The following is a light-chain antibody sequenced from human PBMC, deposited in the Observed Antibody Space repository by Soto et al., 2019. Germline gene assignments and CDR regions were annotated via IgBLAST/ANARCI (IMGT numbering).Light chain of an antibody. CDR1: SSDVGSYNL. CDR3: CSYAGSSTFLVV. CDR2: EVS. J-gene: IGLJ2*01. V-gene: IGLV2-23*02. Sequence: QSVLTQPASVSGSPGQSITISCTGTSSDVGSYNLVSWYQQHPGKAPKLMLYEVSKRPSGVSNRFSGSKSGNTASLTISGLQAEDEADYYCCSYAGSSTFLVVFGGGTKLTVL.